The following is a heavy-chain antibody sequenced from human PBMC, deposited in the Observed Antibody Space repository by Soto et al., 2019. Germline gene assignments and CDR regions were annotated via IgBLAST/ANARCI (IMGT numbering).Heavy chain of an antibody. Sequence: ASVKVSCKVSGYTLTELSMHWVRQAPGKGLEWMGGFDPEDGETIYAQKFQGRVTMTEDTSTDTAYMELSSLRSEDTAVYYCATEAIYGSGSYYKKSYYGMYVWSQGTTVTVSS. CDR3: ATEAIYGSGSYYKKSYYGMYV. V-gene: IGHV1-24*01. CDR1: GYTLTELS. D-gene: IGHD3-10*01. CDR2: FDPEDGET. J-gene: IGHJ6*02.